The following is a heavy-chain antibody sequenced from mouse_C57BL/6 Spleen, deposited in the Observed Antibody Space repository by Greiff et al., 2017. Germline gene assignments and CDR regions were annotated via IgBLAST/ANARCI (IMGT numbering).Heavy chain of an antibody. V-gene: IGHV3-6*01. J-gene: IGHJ2*01. CDR2: ISYDGSN. CDR3: ARGLTTVVVDY. Sequence: EVKLMESGPGLVKPSQSLSLTCSVTGYSITSGYYWNWIRQFPGNKLEWMGYISYDGSNNYNPSLKNRISITRDTSKNQFFLKLNSVTTEDTATYYCARGLTTVVVDYWGQGTTLTVSS. CDR1: GYSITSGYY. D-gene: IGHD1-1*01.